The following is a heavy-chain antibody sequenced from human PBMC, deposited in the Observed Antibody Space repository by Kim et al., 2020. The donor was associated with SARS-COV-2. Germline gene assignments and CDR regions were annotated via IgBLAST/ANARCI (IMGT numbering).Heavy chain of an antibody. V-gene: IGHV3-48*03. Sequence: GGSLRLSCAASGFTFSSHEMNWVRRAPGKGLEWVSHISKSGSDIDYADSVKGRFTISRDNAKNSLFLQMNSLRAEDTAVYSCATISTSGWDKYYGLDVWGQGTTVTVSS. CDR1: GFTFSSHE. J-gene: IGHJ6*02. CDR2: ISKSGSDI. CDR3: ATISTSGWDKYYGLDV. D-gene: IGHD6-19*01.